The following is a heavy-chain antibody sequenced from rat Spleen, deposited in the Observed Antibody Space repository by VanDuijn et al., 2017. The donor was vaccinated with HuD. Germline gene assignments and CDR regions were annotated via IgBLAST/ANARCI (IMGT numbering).Heavy chain of an antibody. D-gene: IGHD4-3*01. CDR2: ISPSGTGT. Sequence: EVQLVESGGDLVQPGRSLKLSCAASGFIFSNFDLAWVRQAPTKGLEWVASISPSGTGTYYRDSVKGRFTVSRDNAKSTLYLQMDSLRSEDTATYYCVRQDTSGYSNWFANWGQGTLVTVSS. V-gene: IGHV5-25*01. CDR1: GFIFSNFD. J-gene: IGHJ3*01. CDR3: VRQDTSGYSNWFAN.